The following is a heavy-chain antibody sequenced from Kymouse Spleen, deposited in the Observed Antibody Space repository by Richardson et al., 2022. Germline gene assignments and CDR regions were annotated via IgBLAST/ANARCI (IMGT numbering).Heavy chain of an antibody. CDR1: GFTFSSYG. Sequence: QVQLVESGGGVVQPGRSLRLSCAASGFTFSSYGMHWVRQAPGKGLEWVAVIWYDGSNKYYADSVKGRFTISRDNSKNTLYLQMNSLRAEDTAVYYCARDPDYKRNYYYYYGMDVWGQGTTVTVSS. V-gene: IGHV3-33*01. D-gene: IGHD4-11,IGHD4-11*01. CDR2: IWYDGSNK. CDR3: ARDPDYKRNYYYYYGMDV. J-gene: IGHJ6*02.